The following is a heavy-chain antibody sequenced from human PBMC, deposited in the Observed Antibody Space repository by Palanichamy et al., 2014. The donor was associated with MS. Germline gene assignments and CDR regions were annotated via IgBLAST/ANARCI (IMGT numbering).Heavy chain of an antibody. CDR1: GGSFSGNY. V-gene: IGHV4-34*01. D-gene: IGHD3-9*01. Sequence: QVRLQQWGAGLLKPSETLSLTCGVFGGSFSGNYWSWIRQSPGKGLDWIGEISHSGRTNYHPSLNGRVTISIDTSNNQFSLKLKSVTAADTATYYCARSVHRRNLQYDYFTGYLDYWGQGILVTVSS. J-gene: IGHJ4*02. CDR2: ISHSGRT. CDR3: ARSVHRRNLQYDYFTGYLDY.